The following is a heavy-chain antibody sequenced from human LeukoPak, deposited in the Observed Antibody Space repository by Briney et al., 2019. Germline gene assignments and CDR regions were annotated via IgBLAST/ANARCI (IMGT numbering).Heavy chain of an antibody. V-gene: IGHV4-4*07. D-gene: IGHD5-24*01. J-gene: IGHJ3*02. Sequence: KASETLSLTCTVSGGSFSSYYWSWIRQPAGKGLEWIGRIYTSGSTNYNPSLKSRVTMSVDTSKNQFSLKLSSVTAADTAVYYCARARAGLQLLSYAFDIWGQGTMVTVSS. CDR1: GGSFSSYY. CDR3: ARARAGLQLLSYAFDI. CDR2: IYTSGST.